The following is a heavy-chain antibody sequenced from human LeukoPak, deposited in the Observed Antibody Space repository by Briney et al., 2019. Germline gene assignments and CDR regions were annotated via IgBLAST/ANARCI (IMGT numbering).Heavy chain of an antibody. V-gene: IGHV4-59*08. CDR2: IYYSGST. CDR1: GGSISSYY. J-gene: IGHJ5*02. Sequence: SETLSLTCTVSGGSISSYYWSWIRQPPGKGLEWIGNIYYSGSTNYNPSLKSRVTISVDTSKNQFSLKLSSVTAADTAVYYCARRSDSWFDPWGQGTLVTVSS. D-gene: IGHD3-22*01. CDR3: ARRSDSWFDP.